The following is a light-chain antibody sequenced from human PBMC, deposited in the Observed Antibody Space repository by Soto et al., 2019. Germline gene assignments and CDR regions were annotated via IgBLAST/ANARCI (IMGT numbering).Light chain of an antibody. CDR1: QSVSSSY. V-gene: IGKV3-20*01. CDR2: GAS. J-gene: IGKJ5*01. CDR3: QQYGSSPST. Sequence: IVLTQSPATLSLSPVERATLSCRASQSVSSSYLAWYQQKPGQAPRLLIYGASSRATGIPDRFSGSGSGTDFTLTIIRLEPEDFAVYYCQQYGSSPSTFGQGTRLET.